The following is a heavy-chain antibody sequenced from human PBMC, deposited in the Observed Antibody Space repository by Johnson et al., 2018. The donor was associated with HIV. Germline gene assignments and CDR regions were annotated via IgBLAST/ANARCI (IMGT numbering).Heavy chain of an antibody. CDR3: ARDKTPNYDSSGEDAFDI. V-gene: IGHV3-30-3*01. Sequence: VQLVESGGGVVQPGRSLRLSCAASGFTFSSYWMSWVRQAPGKGLEWVVVISNDGSNKYYADSVKGRFTISRDNSKNTLYLQMNSLRAEDTAVYYCARDKTPNYDSSGEDAFDIWGQGTMVTVSS. CDR1: GFTFSSYW. D-gene: IGHD3-22*01. J-gene: IGHJ3*02. CDR2: ISNDGSNK.